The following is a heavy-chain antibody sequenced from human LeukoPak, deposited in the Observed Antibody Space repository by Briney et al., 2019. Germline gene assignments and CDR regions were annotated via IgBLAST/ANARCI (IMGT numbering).Heavy chain of an antibody. CDR3: AKDRGNYYDSSGYSF. Sequence: GGSLRLSCAASGFTFSSYAMSWVRQAPGKGLEWVSATSGSGGSTYYADSVKGRFTISRDNSKNTLYLQMNSLRAEDTAVYYCAKDRGNYYDSSGYSFWGQGTLVTVSS. V-gene: IGHV3-23*01. J-gene: IGHJ4*02. CDR1: GFTFSSYA. CDR2: TSGSGGST. D-gene: IGHD3-22*01.